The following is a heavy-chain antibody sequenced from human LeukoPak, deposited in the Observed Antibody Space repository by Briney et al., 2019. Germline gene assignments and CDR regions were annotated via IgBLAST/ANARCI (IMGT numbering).Heavy chain of an antibody. Sequence: PSETLSLTCTVSGGSTSSFYWSWIRQPPGEGLEWIGFIYYSGTTDYNPSLKSRVTITLDTSKNQFSLKLNSVTAADTAVYYCARSYDSRGYFYYGMDVWGRGTTVTVSS. J-gene: IGHJ6*02. CDR2: IYYSGTT. V-gene: IGHV4-59*01. CDR1: GGSTSSFY. CDR3: ARSYDSRGYFYYGMDV. D-gene: IGHD3-22*01.